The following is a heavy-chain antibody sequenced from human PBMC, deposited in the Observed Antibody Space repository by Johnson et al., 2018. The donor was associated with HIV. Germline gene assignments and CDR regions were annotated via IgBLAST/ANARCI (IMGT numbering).Heavy chain of an antibody. D-gene: IGHD6-13*01. CDR2: IDGSEEY. J-gene: IGHJ3*02. Sequence: VQLVESGGRAVWRGGSLRFSCDNCAMAWVRQAPGKGLECMSAIDGSEEYYVDSVEGRLTISRDNDKSSLYLQIDNLRADDTGMYYCARDGLYSSPWDAFDIWGQGTMVTVSS. CDR3: ARDGLYSSPWDAFDI. V-gene: IGHV3-20*04. CDR1: NCA.